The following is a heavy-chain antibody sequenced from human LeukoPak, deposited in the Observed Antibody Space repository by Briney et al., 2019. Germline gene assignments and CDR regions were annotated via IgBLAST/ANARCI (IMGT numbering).Heavy chain of an antibody. CDR2: IYYSGST. J-gene: IGHJ4*02. CDR3: AGHGTRYYYDSSGYYYDY. V-gene: IGHV4-39*01. D-gene: IGHD3-22*01. Sequence: PSETLSPTCTVSGGSISSSSYYWGWIRQPPGKGLEGIGSIYYSGSTYYNPSLKSRVTISVDTSKNQFSLKLSSVTAADTAVYYCAGHGTRYYYDSSGYYYDYWGQGTLVTVSS. CDR1: GGSISSSSYY.